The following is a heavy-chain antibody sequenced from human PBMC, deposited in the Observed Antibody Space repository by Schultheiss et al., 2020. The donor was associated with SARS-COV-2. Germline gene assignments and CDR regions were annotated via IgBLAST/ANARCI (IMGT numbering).Heavy chain of an antibody. J-gene: IGHJ5*02. V-gene: IGHV3-7*01. CDR3: AGGPGWLPVS. CDR1: GFTFSSFW. D-gene: IGHD5-12*01. CDR2: IKQDGSQK. Sequence: GGSLRLSCAASGFTFSSFWMSWYRHVPGRGLEWVANIKQDGSQKNYVDSVMGRFTISRDNAKTSLYLQMSSLRAEDTAVYYCAGGPGWLPVSWGQGTLVTVSS.